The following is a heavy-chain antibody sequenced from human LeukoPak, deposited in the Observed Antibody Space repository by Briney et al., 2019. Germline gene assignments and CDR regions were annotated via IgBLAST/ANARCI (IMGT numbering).Heavy chain of an antibody. V-gene: IGHV3-7*01. J-gene: IGHJ4*02. CDR2: IKQDGSEK. D-gene: IGHD5-24*01. CDR1: GFTFSSYW. CDR3: ARERDGYNEVFDY. Sequence: PGGSLRLSCAASGFTFSSYWMSWVRQAPGKGLGWVANIKQDGSEKYYVDSVKGRFTISRDNAKNSLYLQMNSLRAEDTAVYYCARERDGYNEVFDYWGQGTLVTVSS.